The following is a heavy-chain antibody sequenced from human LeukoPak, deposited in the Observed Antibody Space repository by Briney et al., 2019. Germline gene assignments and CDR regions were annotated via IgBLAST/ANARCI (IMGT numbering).Heavy chain of an antibody. V-gene: IGHV3-23*01. CDR1: GFTFSNYA. J-gene: IGHJ4*02. Sequence: GGSLRLSCSASGFTFSNYAMHWVRQAPGKGLDWVSAISGSGSSTDYAESVKGRFTISRDNSKNTLYLQMNSLRAEDTAVYYCAKGGPVSGNYYFFDYWGQGTLVTVSS. CDR3: AKGGPVSGNYYFFDY. CDR2: ISGSGSST. D-gene: IGHD1-26*01.